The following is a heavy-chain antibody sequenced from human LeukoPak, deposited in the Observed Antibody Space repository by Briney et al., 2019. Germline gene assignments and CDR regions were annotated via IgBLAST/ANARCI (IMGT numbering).Heavy chain of an antibody. CDR1: GGSISSGSYY. V-gene: IGHV4-61*02. Sequence: SQTLSLTCTVSGGSISSGSYYWSWIRQPAGKGLEWIGRIYTSGSTNYNPSLKRPVTISVDTSKNQFSLKLSSVTAADTAVYYCARFRRYCSSTSCYDLGYYYYYMDVWGKGTTVTVSS. D-gene: IGHD2-2*01. J-gene: IGHJ6*03. CDR3: ARFRRYCSSTSCYDLGYYYYYMDV. CDR2: IYTSGST.